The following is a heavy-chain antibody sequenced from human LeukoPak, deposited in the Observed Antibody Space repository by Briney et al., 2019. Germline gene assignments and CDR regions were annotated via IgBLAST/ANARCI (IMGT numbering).Heavy chain of an antibody. CDR1: AYSFTNYW. D-gene: IGHD3-22*01. CDR2: IYPGDSTT. CDR3: ARLGYYDSSGYTGYFEY. V-gene: IGHV5-51*01. Sequence: GESLNISCKGSAYSFTNYWIGWVRQIPGKALEWMGIIYPGDSTTRYSPSFKGQVTISADKSITTAYLQWSSLKASDTAMYYCARLGYYDSSGYTGYFEYWGQGTLVTVSS. J-gene: IGHJ4*02.